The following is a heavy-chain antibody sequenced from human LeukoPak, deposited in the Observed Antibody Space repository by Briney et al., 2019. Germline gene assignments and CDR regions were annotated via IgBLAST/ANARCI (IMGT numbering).Heavy chain of an antibody. CDR1: GFTFSNYW. CDR2: ISYDGSNK. J-gene: IGHJ4*02. V-gene: IGHV3-30*03. CDR3: ARDRRSSGWFHYFDY. Sequence: PGGSLRLSCAASGFTFSNYWMHWVRQAPGKGLEWVAVISYDGSNKYYADSVKGRFTISRDNSKNTLYLQMNSLRAEDTAVYYCARDRRSSGWFHYFDYWGQGTLVTVSS. D-gene: IGHD6-19*01.